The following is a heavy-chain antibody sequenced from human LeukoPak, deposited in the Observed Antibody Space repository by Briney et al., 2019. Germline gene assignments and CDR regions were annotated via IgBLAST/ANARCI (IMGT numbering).Heavy chain of an antibody. CDR1: GFTFSSYA. CDR2: IWYDGSNK. V-gene: IGHV3-33*08. D-gene: IGHD3-22*01. CDR3: ARDYDYYDSSGYYNKDAFDI. J-gene: IGHJ3*02. Sequence: TGGSLRLSCAASGFTFSSYAMSWVRQAPGKGLEWVAVIWYDGSNKYYADSVKGRFTISRDNSKNTLYLQMNSLRAEDTAVYYCARDYDYYDSSGYYNKDAFDIWGQGTMVTVSS.